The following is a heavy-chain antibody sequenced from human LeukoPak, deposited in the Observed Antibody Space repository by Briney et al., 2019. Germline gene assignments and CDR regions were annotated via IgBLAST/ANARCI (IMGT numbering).Heavy chain of an antibody. CDR2: IYSGGST. CDR1: GFTVSTNY. CDR3: ARADSSGYFVAV. Sequence: GGSLRLSCAASGFTVSTNYMTWVRQAPGKGLEWVSSIYSGGSTYYADSVKGGFTISRDNSKNTLSLQMNILRAEDTAVYYCARADSSGYFVAVWGQGTLVTVSS. V-gene: IGHV3-66*01. J-gene: IGHJ4*02. D-gene: IGHD3-22*01.